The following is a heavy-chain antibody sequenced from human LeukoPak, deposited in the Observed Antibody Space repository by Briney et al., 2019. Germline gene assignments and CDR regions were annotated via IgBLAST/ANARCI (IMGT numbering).Heavy chain of an antibody. J-gene: IGHJ4*02. CDR2: INLKSGYT. V-gene: IGHV1-8*03. CDR1: GYTFTSYD. Sequence: ASVKVSCKASGYTFTSYDINWVRQASGQGLEWMGWINLKSGYTGYAQKFQGRVTITRDTSISTAYMELGSLRSEDTAVYYCARVAGSIDYWGQGTLVTVSS. D-gene: IGHD6-19*01. CDR3: ARVAGSIDY.